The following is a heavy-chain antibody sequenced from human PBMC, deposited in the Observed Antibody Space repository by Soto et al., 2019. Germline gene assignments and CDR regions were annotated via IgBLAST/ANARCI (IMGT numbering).Heavy chain of an antibody. CDR1: GGTFNRNT. CDR3: ASQFDYDSSGYYYAY. CDR2: IIPIFGTA. D-gene: IGHD3-22*01. V-gene: IGHV1-69*01. J-gene: IGHJ4*02. Sequence: QVQLVQSGAEVKKPGSSVKVSCKASGGTFNRNTISWVRQAPGQGLEWMGGIIPIFGTANYAQKFQGRVTITADESTNTAYMELSRLRSEDTAVYYCASQFDYDSSGYYYAYWGQGTLVTVSS.